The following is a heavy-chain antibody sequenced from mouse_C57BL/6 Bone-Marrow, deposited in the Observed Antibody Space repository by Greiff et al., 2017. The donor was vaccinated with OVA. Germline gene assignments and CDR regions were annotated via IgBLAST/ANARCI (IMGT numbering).Heavy chain of an antibody. J-gene: IGHJ1*03. D-gene: IGHD4-1*01. CDR3: ARSTGTKWYFDV. CDR1: GYTFTDYA. CDR2: ISTYYGDA. V-gene: IGHV1-67*01. Sequence: QVHVKQSGPELVRPGVSVKISCKGSGYTFTDYAMHWVKQSHAKSLEWIGVISTYYGDASYNQKFKDKATMTVDKSSSTAYTELARLTSEDSAVYYCARSTGTKWYFDVWGTGTTVTVSS.